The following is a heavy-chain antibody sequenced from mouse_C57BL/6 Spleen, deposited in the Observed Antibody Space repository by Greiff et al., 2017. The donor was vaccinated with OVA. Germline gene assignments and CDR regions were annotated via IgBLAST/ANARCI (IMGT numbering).Heavy chain of an antibody. CDR3: ARGTGYFDY. D-gene: IGHD4-1*01. V-gene: IGHV5-17*01. CDR2: ISSGSSTI. J-gene: IGHJ2*01. Sequence: DVKLVESGGGLVKPGGSLKLSCAASGFTFSDYGMHWVRQAPETGLEWVAYISSGSSTIYYADTVKGRFTISGYNAKNTLFLQMTSLRSEDTAMYYCARGTGYFDYWGQGTTLTVSS. CDR1: GFTFSDYG.